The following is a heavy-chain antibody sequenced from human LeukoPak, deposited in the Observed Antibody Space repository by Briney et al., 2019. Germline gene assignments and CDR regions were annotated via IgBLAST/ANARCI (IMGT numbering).Heavy chain of an antibody. Sequence: PGGSLRLSCAASGFTFSSYSVNWVRQAPGKGLEWVSCISSSSSTIYYADSVKGRFTISRDNAKNSLYLQMNSLRAEDTAVYYCAREPYYYGSGSHMGNWFDPWGQGTLVTVSS. V-gene: IGHV3-48*01. D-gene: IGHD3-10*01. CDR1: GFTFSSYS. CDR3: AREPYYYGSGSHMGNWFDP. CDR2: ISSSSSTI. J-gene: IGHJ5*02.